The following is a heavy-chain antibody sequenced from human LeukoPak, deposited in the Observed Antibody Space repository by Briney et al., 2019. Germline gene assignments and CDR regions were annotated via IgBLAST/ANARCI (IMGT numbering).Heavy chain of an antibody. V-gene: IGHV3-30*18. D-gene: IGHD6-19*01. Sequence: PGGTLRLSCVASGFTFRSHGMNWVRQAPGKGLEWVAVISYDGSNKYYADSVKGRFTISRDNSKNTLYLQMNSLRAEDTAVYYCAKDGGSGWYFDYWGQGTLVTVSS. J-gene: IGHJ4*02. CDR2: ISYDGSNK. CDR3: AKDGGSGWYFDY. CDR1: GFTFRSHG.